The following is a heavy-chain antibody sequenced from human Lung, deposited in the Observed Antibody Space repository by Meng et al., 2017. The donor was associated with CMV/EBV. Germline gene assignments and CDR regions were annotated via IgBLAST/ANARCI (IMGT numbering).Heavy chain of an antibody. Sequence: GESLKISCAASGFNFNIYSMNWVRQAPGKGLEWVSSISGSGSYTYYADSVEGRFIISRDNAQNSLDLQLSGLRAEDTAVYYCTRGPPGPGRPLGWFDHWGQGTRVTVSS. D-gene: IGHD6-6*01. J-gene: IGHJ5*02. CDR3: TRGPPGPGRPLGWFDH. CDR2: ISGSGSYT. V-gene: IGHV3-21*06. CDR1: GFNFNIYS.